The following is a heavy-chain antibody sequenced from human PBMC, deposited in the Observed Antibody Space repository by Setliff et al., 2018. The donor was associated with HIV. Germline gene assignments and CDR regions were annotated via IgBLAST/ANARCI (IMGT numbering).Heavy chain of an antibody. CDR1: GFTFSKYA. Sequence: GGSLRLSCAGSGFTFSKYAMGWVRQAPGKGLEWVSSISGSGDDTYYTNSVKGRFTISRDNSRNTLFLQMDSLRAEDTAIYYCARTNNNYYYDTSDYFAGYYFDSWGQGTLVTVSS. CDR2: ISGSGDDT. V-gene: IGHV3-23*01. D-gene: IGHD3-22*01. J-gene: IGHJ4*02. CDR3: ARTNNNYYYDTSDYFAGYYFDS.